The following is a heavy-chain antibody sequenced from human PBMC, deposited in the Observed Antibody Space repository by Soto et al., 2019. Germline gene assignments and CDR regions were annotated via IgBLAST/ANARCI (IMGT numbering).Heavy chain of an antibody. Sequence: QVQLVESGGGVVQPGRSLRLSCAASGFTFSSYAMHWVRQAPGKGLEWVAVISYDGSNKYYADSVKGRFTISRDNSKNTLYLQMNSLRAEDTAVYYCARDKTYFGVVIMNAFDIWGHGTMVTVSS. CDR2: ISYDGSNK. D-gene: IGHD3-3*01. CDR3: ARDKTYFGVVIMNAFDI. J-gene: IGHJ3*02. V-gene: IGHV3-30-3*01. CDR1: GFTFSSYA.